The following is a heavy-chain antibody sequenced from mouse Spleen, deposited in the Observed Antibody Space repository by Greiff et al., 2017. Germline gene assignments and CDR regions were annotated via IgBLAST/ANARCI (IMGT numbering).Heavy chain of an antibody. Sequence: VQLQQPGAELVKPGASVKLSCKASGYTFTSYWMQWVKQRPGQGLEWIGEIDPSDSYTNYNQKFKGKATLTVDTSSSTAYMQLSSLTSEDSAVYYCARYYGSLAMDYWGQGTSVTVSS. J-gene: IGHJ4*01. V-gene: IGHV1-50*01. CDR1: GYTFTSYW. CDR2: IDPSDSYT. CDR3: ARYYGSLAMDY. D-gene: IGHD1-1*01.